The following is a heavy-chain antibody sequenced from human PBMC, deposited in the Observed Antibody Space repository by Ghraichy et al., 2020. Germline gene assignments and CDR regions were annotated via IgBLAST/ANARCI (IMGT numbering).Heavy chain of an antibody. J-gene: IGHJ6*01. CDR1: GDSIISGGYY. D-gene: IGHD3-10*01. CDR3: AATYCSGNDYKGHYYYYAMDE. V-gene: IGHV4-31*03. Sequence: SETLSLTCTVSGDSIISGGYYWTWVRQHPGKGLEWIGFIYYSGSTSYNPSLQSRLNISADTSKNQFSLKLSSVTAADTAVYYCAATYCSGNDYKGHYYYYAMDEWGHGTT. CDR2: IYYSGST.